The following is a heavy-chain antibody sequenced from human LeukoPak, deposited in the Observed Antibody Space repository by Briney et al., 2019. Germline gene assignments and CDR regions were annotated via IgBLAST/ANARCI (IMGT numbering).Heavy chain of an antibody. D-gene: IGHD1-26*01. CDR1: GGSFSGYY. J-gene: IGHJ4*02. CDR2: INHSGST. Sequence: SETLSLTCAVYGGSFSGYYWSWIRQPPGKGLEWIGEINHSGSTNYNPSLKSRVTISVDTSKNQFSLKPSSVTAADTAVYYCASFAAAPGGRDYWGQGTLVTVSS. V-gene: IGHV4-34*01. CDR3: ASFAAAPGGRDY.